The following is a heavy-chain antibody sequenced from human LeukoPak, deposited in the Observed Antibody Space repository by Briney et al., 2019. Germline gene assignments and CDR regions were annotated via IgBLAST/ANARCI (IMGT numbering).Heavy chain of an antibody. CDR3: AKVRRYYDSAGY. Sequence: GGSLRLSCAASGFTFSSYAMSWVRQAPGKGLEWVSGISGSGGSTYYADPVKGRFTISRDNSKNTLYLQMNSLRAEDTAVYYCAKVRRYYDSAGYWGQGTLVTVSS. CDR1: GFTFSSYA. V-gene: IGHV3-23*01. D-gene: IGHD3-22*01. CDR2: ISGSGGST. J-gene: IGHJ4*02.